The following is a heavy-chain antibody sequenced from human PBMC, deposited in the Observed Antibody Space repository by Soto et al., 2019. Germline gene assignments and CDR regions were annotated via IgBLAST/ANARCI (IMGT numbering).Heavy chain of an antibody. CDR3: ARQIYDSDTGPNFQYYFDS. CDR1: GYSLAGYW. V-gene: IGHV5-10-1*01. J-gene: IGHJ4*02. Sequence: PGESLKISCKGSGYSLAGYWITRVRQKPGKALEGMGRMVPSDSQTYYSPSFRGRVTISATKSITTVFLQWGSLRASDTAMYYCARQIYDSDTGPNFQYYFDSWGQGTPVTVSS. CDR2: MVPSDSQT. D-gene: IGHD3-22*01.